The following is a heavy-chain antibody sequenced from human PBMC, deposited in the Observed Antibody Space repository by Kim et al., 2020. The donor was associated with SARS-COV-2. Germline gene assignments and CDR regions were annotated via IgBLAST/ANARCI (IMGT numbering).Heavy chain of an antibody. J-gene: IGHJ6*02. CDR1: GGTFSSYA. CDR3: ARPKGGYCSSTSCIYYYYYGMDV. V-gene: IGHV1-69*13. CDR2: IIPIFGTA. Sequence: SVKVSCKASGGTFSSYAISWVRQAPGQGLEWMGGIIPIFGTANYAQKFQGRVTITADESTSTAYMELSSLRSEDTAVYYCARPKGGYCSSTSCIYYYYYGMDVWGQGTTVTVSS. D-gene: IGHD2-2*01.